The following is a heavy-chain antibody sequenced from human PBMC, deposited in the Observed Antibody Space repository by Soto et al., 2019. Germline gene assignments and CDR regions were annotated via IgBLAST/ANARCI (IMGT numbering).Heavy chain of an antibody. CDR3: ARDWDSSGLFDP. J-gene: IGHJ5*02. D-gene: IGHD3-10*01. Sequence: RSDTLSLTCSLAGASITTYYWSWIRQPPGKGLEWIGSISYSGSTKYNPSLESRVMISLDTSKNQFSLRLTSVTAADTALYYCARDWDSSGLFDPWGQGALVTVSS. V-gene: IGHV4-59*01. CDR2: ISYSGST. CDR1: GASITTYY.